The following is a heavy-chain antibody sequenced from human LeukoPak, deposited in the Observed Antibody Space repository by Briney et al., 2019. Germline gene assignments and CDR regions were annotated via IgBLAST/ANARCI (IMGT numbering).Heavy chain of an antibody. J-gene: IGHJ4*02. Sequence: GGSLRLSCAASGFTFSSYPMHWVRQAPAKGLEWLAFISYVGSNKYYADSVKGRFTISRDNSKNTLYLQMNSLRVEDTAVYYCARDRCGYSSTCPFDYWGQGTLVTASS. CDR1: GFTFSSYP. CDR3: ARDRCGYSSTCPFDY. V-gene: IGHV3-30-3*01. D-gene: IGHD6-13*01. CDR2: ISYVGSNK.